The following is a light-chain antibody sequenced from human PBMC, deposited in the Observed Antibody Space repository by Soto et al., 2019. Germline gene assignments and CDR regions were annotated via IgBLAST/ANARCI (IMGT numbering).Light chain of an antibody. Sequence: EIVLTQSPATLSLSPGERATLSCRDSQSISTSLGWYQQKPGQAPRLLIYDSSNRATGIPARFSGSGSGTDFTLTISSLEPEDFAVYYCQQRRSWPRTFGQGTKVELK. CDR2: DSS. J-gene: IGKJ1*01. V-gene: IGKV3-11*01. CDR3: QQRRSWPRT. CDR1: QSISTS.